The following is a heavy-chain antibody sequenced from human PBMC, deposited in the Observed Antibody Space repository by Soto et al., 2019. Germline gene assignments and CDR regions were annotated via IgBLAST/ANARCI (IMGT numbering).Heavy chain of an antibody. D-gene: IGHD3-22*01. CDR3: ARDLPRITYYYDSSGYHFEY. CDR2: ISAYNGNT. Sequence: ASVKVSCKASGYTFTSYGISWVRQAPGQGLEWMGWISAYNGNTNYAQKLQGRVTMTTDTSTSTAYMELRSLRSDDTAVYYCARDLPRITYYYDSSGYHFEYWGQRTLGTVSS. J-gene: IGHJ4*02. CDR1: GYTFTSYG. V-gene: IGHV1-18*04.